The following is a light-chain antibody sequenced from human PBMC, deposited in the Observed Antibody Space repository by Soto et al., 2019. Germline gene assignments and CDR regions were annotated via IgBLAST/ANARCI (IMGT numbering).Light chain of an antibody. V-gene: IGLV3-21*02. J-gene: IGLJ3*02. CDR3: QVWDSGNDHPV. CDR2: DDG. Sequence: SYELTQPPSLSVAPGQTARMTCGGNNIGIKAVHWCQQRPGQAPVLVVHDDGDRPSGIPDRFSGSNSGNTATLTITRVEAGDEAAYYCQVWDSGNDHPVFGGGTKLTVL. CDR1: NIGIKA.